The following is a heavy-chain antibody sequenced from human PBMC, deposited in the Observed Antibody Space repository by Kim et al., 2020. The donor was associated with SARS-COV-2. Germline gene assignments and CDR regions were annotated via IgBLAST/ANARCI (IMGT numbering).Heavy chain of an antibody. CDR2: INPSGGST. CDR3: AREQHCSSTSCYDAFDI. J-gene: IGHJ3*02. CDR1: GYTFTSYY. V-gene: IGHV1-46*01. Sequence: ASVKVSCKASGYTFTSYYMHWVRQAPGQGLEWMGIINPSGGSTSYAQKFQGRVTMTRDTSTSTVYMELSSLRSEDTAVYYCAREQHCSSTSCYDAFDIWGQGTMVTVSS. D-gene: IGHD2-2*01.